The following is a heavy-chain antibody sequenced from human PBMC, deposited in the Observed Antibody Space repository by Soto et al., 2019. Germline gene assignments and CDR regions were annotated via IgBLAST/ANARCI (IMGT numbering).Heavy chain of an antibody. D-gene: IGHD5-12*01. CDR1: GFTYTTYA. CDR2: INTGNGNT. V-gene: IGHV1-3*04. Sequence: QVQLVQSGAEVKKPGASVKVTFKASGFTYTTYAIHWVRQAPGQGLEWMVCINTGNGNTRYSPRFQGRVTLTTDTAASTAYMELSSLTPADTAVYYCARASSGYVTWGQGTLITVSS. J-gene: IGHJ5*02. CDR3: ARASSGYVT.